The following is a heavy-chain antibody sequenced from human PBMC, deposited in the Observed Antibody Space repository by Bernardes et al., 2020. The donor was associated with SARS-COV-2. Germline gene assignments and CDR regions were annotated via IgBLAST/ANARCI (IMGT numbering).Heavy chain of an antibody. V-gene: IGHV3-74*01. D-gene: IGHD3-3*01. CDR1: GFIFSSYW. Sequence: GGSLRLSCAASGFIFSSYWMHWVRQAPGKGLVWVSRINSDGSSTNYADSVKGRFTISRDNAKNTLYLQMNSLRAEDTAVYYCARDLIPYDFWSGYRWDVWDQGTTVTVSS. CDR2: INSDGSST. J-gene: IGHJ6*02. CDR3: ARDLIPYDFWSGYRWDV.